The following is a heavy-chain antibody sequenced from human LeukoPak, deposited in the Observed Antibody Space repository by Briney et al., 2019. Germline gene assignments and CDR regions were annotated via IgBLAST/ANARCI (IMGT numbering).Heavy chain of an antibody. Sequence: SETLSLTCAVYGGSFSGYYWSWIRQPPGKGLEWIGGINHSGSTNYNPSLKSRVTISVDTSKNQFSLKLSSVTAADTAVYYCARRSSWYSKVITNWFDPWGQGTLVTVSS. CDR1: GGSFSGYY. V-gene: IGHV4-34*01. J-gene: IGHJ5*02. CDR3: ARRSSWYSKVITNWFDP. D-gene: IGHD6-13*01. CDR2: INHSGST.